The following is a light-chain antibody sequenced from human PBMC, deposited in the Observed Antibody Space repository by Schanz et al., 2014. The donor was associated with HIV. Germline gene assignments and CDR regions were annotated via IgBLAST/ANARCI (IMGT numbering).Light chain of an antibody. CDR1: SSNIGSNT. Sequence: QSVLTQPPSASATPGQRVTISCSGGSSNIGSNTVYWFQQLPGTAPKVLMYSNNQRPSGVPDRFSGSKSGTSASLAITGLQAEDEADYYCQSYDSSLSVIFGGGTKLTVL. CDR2: SNN. V-gene: IGLV1-44*01. CDR3: QSYDSSLSVI. J-gene: IGLJ2*01.